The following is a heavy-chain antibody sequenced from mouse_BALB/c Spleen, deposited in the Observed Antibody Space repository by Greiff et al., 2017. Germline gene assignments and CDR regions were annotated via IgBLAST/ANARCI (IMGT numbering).Heavy chain of an antibody. J-gene: IGHJ4*01. D-gene: IGHD2-3*01. Sequence: EVKLVESGPGLVKPSQSLSLTCSVTGYSITSGYYWNWIRQFPGNKLEWMGYISYDGSNNYNPSLKNRISITRDTSKNQFFLKLNSVTTEDTATYYCARGDGYPYAMDYWGQGTSVTVSS. CDR2: ISYDGSN. CDR1: GYSITSGYY. V-gene: IGHV3-6*02. CDR3: ARGDGYPYAMDY.